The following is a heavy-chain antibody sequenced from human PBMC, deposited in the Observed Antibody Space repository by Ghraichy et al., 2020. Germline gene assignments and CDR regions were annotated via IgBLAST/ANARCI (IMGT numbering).Heavy chain of an antibody. CDR3: AGGFDVVRGVSAPTKAPDVFPIISGCRHPKDNSPVVLACLITGYHPTSVTVTWYMGTQSQPQRTFPEIQRRDSYYM. J-gene: IGHJ6*03. CDR2: ISSSSSYI. V-gene: IGHV3-21*01. D-gene: IGHD3-10*01. CDR1: GFTFSSYS. Sequence: GGSLRLSCAASGFTFSSYSMNWVRQAPGKGLEWVSSISSSSSYIYYADSVKGRFTISRDNAKNSLYLQMNSLRAEDTAVYYCAGGFDVVRGVSAPTKAPDVFPIISGCRHPKDNSPVVLACLITGYHPTSVTVTWYMGTQSQPQRTFPEIQRRDSYYM.